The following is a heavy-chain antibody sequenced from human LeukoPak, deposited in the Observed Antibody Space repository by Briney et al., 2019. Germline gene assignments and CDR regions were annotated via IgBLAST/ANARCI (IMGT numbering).Heavy chain of an antibody. CDR3: AKDLSRYSGSYLGEFDY. CDR1: GFTFSSYA. Sequence: PGGSLRLSCAASGFTFSSYAMSWVRQAPGKGLEGVSAISGSGGSTYYADSVKGRFTISRDNSKNTLYLQMNSLRAEDTAVYYCAKDLSRYSGSYLGEFDYWGQGTLVTVSS. CDR2: ISGSGGST. D-gene: IGHD1-26*01. V-gene: IGHV3-23*01. J-gene: IGHJ4*02.